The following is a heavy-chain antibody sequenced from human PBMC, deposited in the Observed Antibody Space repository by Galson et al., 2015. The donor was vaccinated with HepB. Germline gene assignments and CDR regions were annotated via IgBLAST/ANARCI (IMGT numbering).Heavy chain of an antibody. Sequence: CAISGDSVSNSNFAWNWIRQSPSRGLEWLGRTYYRSKWYNDYAVSVKSRITINPDTPKNHFSLHLNSVTPEDTAVYYCARATIAMVRGGSSNWFDPWGQGTLVIVSA. CDR1: GDSVSNSNFA. J-gene: IGHJ5*02. CDR3: ARATIAMVRGGSSNWFDP. D-gene: IGHD3-10*01. V-gene: IGHV6-1*01. CDR2: TYYRSKWYN.